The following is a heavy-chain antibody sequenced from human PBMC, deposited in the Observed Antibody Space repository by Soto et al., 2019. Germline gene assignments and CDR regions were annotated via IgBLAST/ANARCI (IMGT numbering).Heavy chain of an antibody. CDR2: IIPIFGTA. D-gene: IGHD5-12*01. V-gene: IGHV1-69*13. CDR1: GVTFSSYA. Sequence: SVKVSCKASGVTFSSYAISWVRQAPGQGLEWMGGIIPIFGTANYAQKFQGRVTITADESTSTAYMELSSLRSEDTAVYYCARGGRDGYKGFFDYWGQGTLVTVSS. J-gene: IGHJ4*02. CDR3: ARGGRDGYKGFFDY.